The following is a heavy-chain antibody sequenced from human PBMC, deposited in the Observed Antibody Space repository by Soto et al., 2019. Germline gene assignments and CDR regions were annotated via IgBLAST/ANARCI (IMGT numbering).Heavy chain of an antibody. V-gene: IGHV3-23*01. CDR3: AKESGGIGGSFDY. J-gene: IGHJ4*02. D-gene: IGHD2-15*01. CDR1: GFTFRGDG. Sequence: EVQLLESGGGLVQPGGSLRLSCAASGFTFRGDGMSWVRQAPGKGLEWVSGISGSGGSTYYADSVKGWFTISRDNSKNTLYLQMNSLRAEDTAVYYCAKESGGIGGSFDYWGQGTLVTVSS. CDR2: ISGSGGST.